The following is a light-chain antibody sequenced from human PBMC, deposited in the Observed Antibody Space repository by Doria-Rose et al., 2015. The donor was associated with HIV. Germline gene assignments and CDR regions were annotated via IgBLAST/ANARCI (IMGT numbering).Light chain of an antibody. Sequence: AIRMTQSPSPLSASTGDRVTITCRASQDISNYLAWYQQKPGKAPKLLIYAASTLQSGVPSRFSGSGSGTDFTLTIGYLQSEDFATYYCQQYYSYPPTFGQGTKVEVK. CDR1: QDISNY. V-gene: IGKV1-8*01. CDR3: QQYYSYPPT. J-gene: IGKJ1*01. CDR2: AAS.